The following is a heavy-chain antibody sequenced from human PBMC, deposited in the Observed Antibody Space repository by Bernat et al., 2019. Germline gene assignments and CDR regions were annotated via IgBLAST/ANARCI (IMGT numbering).Heavy chain of an antibody. CDR1: GFTFSSYA. Sequence: EVQLLESGGGFVQPGGSLRLSFAASGFTFSSYAMSCVRQAPGKVLDWVSAISGSGGSTYYADSVKGRFTISRDNSKNTLYLQMNRLRAEDTAVYYCAKEANYYDSSGYGEDDYWGQGTLVTVSS. CDR2: ISGSGGST. D-gene: IGHD3-22*01. V-gene: IGHV3-23*01. CDR3: AKEANYYDSSGYGEDDY. J-gene: IGHJ4*02.